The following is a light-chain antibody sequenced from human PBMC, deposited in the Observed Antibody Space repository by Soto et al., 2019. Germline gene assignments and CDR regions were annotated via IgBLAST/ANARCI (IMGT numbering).Light chain of an antibody. CDR3: QQYNDWPTIT. V-gene: IGKV3-15*01. CDR2: GAS. Sequence: EVVLTQSPATLSVPPGDRATLSCRASESVRSGLAWYQQKPGQAPRLLIYGASIRAADVPPRFSGSGSGTEFTLTINSLQSEDFAVYYCQQYNDWPTITFGQGIRLETK. CDR1: ESVRSG. J-gene: IGKJ5*01.